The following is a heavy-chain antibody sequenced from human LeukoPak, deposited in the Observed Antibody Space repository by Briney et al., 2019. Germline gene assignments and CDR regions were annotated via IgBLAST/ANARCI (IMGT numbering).Heavy chain of an antibody. CDR3: ARVQGYCSTTSCYPHY. CDR2: INTNTGNP. D-gene: IGHD2-2*01. J-gene: IGHJ4*02. Sequence: ASVKVSCTASGYTLTNYALNWVRQAPGQGLEWMGWINTNTGNPTYAQGFTGRFVFSLDTSVNTAYLQISSLKAEDTAIYYCARVQGYCSTTSCYPHYWGQGTLVTVSS. V-gene: IGHV7-4-1*02. CDR1: GYTLTNYA.